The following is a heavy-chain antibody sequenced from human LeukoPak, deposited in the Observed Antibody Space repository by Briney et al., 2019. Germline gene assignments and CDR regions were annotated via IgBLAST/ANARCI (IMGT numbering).Heavy chain of an antibody. D-gene: IGHD5-24*01. Sequence: PSETLSLTCTVSGGSISRFYWIWIRQPPGKGLEWIGYIYYSGSTNYNPSLKSRVTISVDTSKNQFSLKLSSVTAADTAVYYCAGHHQSQGDGDNCVDYWGQGTLVTVSS. CDR1: GGSISRFY. V-gene: IGHV4-59*08. CDR3: AGHHQSQGDGDNCVDY. CDR2: IYYSGST. J-gene: IGHJ4*02.